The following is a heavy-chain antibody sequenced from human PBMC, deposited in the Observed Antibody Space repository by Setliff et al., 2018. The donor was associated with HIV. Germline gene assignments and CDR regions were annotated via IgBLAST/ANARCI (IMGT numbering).Heavy chain of an antibody. D-gene: IGHD6-13*01. CDR3: ARAARYSSSWYKRGYYFDY. V-gene: IGHV4-31*03. J-gene: IGHJ4*02. Sequence: SETLSLTCTVSRGSISSGGYYWSWIRQHPERGLEWIGYIYYNGRTYYSPSLRSRVTMSVDTSKNQFSLKLSSVTAADTAVYYCARAARYSSSWYKRGYYFDYWGQGTLVTVSS. CDR1: RGSISSGGYY. CDR2: IYYNGRT.